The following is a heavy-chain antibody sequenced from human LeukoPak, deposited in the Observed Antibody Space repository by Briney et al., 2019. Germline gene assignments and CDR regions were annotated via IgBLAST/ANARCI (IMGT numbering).Heavy chain of an antibody. Sequence: GGSLRLSCAASGFTFSSYSMNWVRQAPGKGLEWVSSISSSSSYIYYADSVKDRFTISRDNAKNSLYLQMNSLRAEDTAVYYCAREGGTASTDYWGQGTLVTVSS. CDR1: GFTFSSYS. CDR2: ISSSSSYI. CDR3: AREGGTASTDY. V-gene: IGHV3-21*01. D-gene: IGHD5-18*01. J-gene: IGHJ4*02.